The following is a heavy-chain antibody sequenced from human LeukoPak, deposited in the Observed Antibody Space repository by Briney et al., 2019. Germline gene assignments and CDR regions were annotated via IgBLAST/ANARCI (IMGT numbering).Heavy chain of an antibody. J-gene: IGHJ3*02. CDR1: GGSISSSSYY. V-gene: IGHV4-39*07. D-gene: IGHD3-22*01. Sequence: SETLSLTCTVSGGSISSSSYYWGWIRQPPGKGLEWIGSIYYSGSTYYNPSLKSRVTISVDTSKNQFSLKLSSVTAADTAVYYCARVPYYYDSSGYYQHGAFDIWGQGTMVTVSS. CDR2: IYYSGST. CDR3: ARVPYYYDSSGYYQHGAFDI.